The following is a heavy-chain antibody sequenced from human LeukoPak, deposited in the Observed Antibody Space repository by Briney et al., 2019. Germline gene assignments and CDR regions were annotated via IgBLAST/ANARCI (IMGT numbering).Heavy chain of an antibody. V-gene: IGHV4-59*08. CDR2: IYYSRST. CDR1: GGSLSSYY. J-gene: IGHJ3*02. CDR3: ARRDPTYYYGSGSYYRANAFDI. Sequence: PSETLSLTCTVSGGSLSSYYWSWIRQPPGKGLEWIGYIYYSRSTNYNPSLKSRVTISVDTSKNQFSLKLSSVTAADTAVYYCARRDPTYYYGSGSYYRANAFDIWGQGTMVTVSS. D-gene: IGHD3-10*01.